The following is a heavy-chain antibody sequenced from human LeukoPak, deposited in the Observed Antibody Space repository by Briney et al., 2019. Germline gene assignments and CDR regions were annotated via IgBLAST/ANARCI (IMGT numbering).Heavy chain of an antibody. J-gene: IGHJ3*02. CDR2: IKQDGSEK. Sequence: GGSLRLSCAASGFTFSSYWMSWVRQAPGKGLEWVAHIKQDGSEKYYVDSVKGRFTISRDNAKNSLHLQMNSLRAEDTAVYYCARDLLRFLDSDAFDIWGQGTMVTVSS. CDR1: GFTFSSYW. V-gene: IGHV3-7*01. CDR3: ARDLLRFLDSDAFDI. D-gene: IGHD3-3*01.